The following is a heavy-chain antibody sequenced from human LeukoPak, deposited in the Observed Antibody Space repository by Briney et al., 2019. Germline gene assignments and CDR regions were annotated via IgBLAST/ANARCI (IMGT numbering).Heavy chain of an antibody. J-gene: IGHJ3*02. CDR1: GFTFTSSA. V-gene: IGHV1-58*02. Sequence: GASVKVSCKASGFTFTSSAMQWVRQARGQRLEWIGWIVVGSGNTNYAQKFQERVTITRDMSTSTAYMELSSLRSEDTAMYYCAADMIADDAFDIWGQGTMVTVSS. D-gene: IGHD3-22*01. CDR2: IVVGSGNT. CDR3: AADMIADDAFDI.